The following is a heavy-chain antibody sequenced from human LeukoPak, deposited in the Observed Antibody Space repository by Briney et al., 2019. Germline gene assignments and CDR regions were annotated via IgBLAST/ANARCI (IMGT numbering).Heavy chain of an antibody. D-gene: IGHD3-3*01. CDR1: GYTFTSYG. J-gene: IGHJ4*02. V-gene: IGHV1-18*01. CDR2: ISAYNGNT. Sequence: ASVTVSCKASGYTFTSYGISWVRQAPGQGLEWMGWISAYNGNTNYAQKLQGRVTMTTDTSTSTAYMELRSLRSDDTAVYYCARVEIRITIFGVVIIPDYWGQGTLVTVSS. CDR3: ARVEIRITIFGVVIIPDY.